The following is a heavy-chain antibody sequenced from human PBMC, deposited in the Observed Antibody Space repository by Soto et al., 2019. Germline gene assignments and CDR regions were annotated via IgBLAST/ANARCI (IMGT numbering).Heavy chain of an antibody. CDR1: GYTFTSYD. V-gene: IGHV1-8*01. Sequence: ASVKVSCKASGYTFTSYDINWLRQPTGQGPERLGWMNPNRGNTGYAQKFQGRVTMTRNTSISTAYMELSSLRSEDTAVYYCASVRTEVTMVRGVIIRWFDPWGQGTLVTVSS. J-gene: IGHJ5*02. D-gene: IGHD3-10*01. CDR3: ASVRTEVTMVRGVIIRWFDP. CDR2: MNPNRGNT.